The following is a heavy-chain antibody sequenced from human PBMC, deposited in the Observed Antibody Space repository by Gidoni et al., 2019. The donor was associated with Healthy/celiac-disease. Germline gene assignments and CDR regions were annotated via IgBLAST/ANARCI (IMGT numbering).Heavy chain of an antibody. CDR1: GGTFTNFP. CDR3: ARPSADCNTPGCPQGY. V-gene: IGHV1-69*06. CDR2: IIPLFGKA. Sequence: QVQLVQSGSEVKKPGSSVKVSCKASGGTFTNFPISWVRQAPGQGLEWVGGIIPLFGKANYAQKFQGRVTITADKSTTTAYMALSSLRSEDTAVYYCARPSADCNTPGCPQGYWGQGTLVTVSS. D-gene: IGHD2-2*01. J-gene: IGHJ4*02.